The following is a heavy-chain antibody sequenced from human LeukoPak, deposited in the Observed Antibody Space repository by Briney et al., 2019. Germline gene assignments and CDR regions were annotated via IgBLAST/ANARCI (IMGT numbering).Heavy chain of an antibody. D-gene: IGHD3-22*01. Sequence: ASVKVSCKTSGYTFTGYYLHWVRQAPGQGLEWMGWINPNSGDTTYTQKFQGRVTMTGDTSISTAYMELSRLMSDDTAVYYCARIGLKGSGYYRLDYWGQGTLVTVSS. CDR2: INPNSGDT. J-gene: IGHJ4*02. CDR3: ARIGLKGSGYYRLDY. CDR1: GYTFTGYY. V-gene: IGHV1-2*02.